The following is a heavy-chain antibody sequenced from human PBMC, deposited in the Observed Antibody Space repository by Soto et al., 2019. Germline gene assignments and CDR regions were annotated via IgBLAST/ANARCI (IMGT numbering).Heavy chain of an antibody. V-gene: IGHV3-15*01. CDR2: IKSNPDGGTI. CDR1: GFTFTNTW. CDR3: STIIVATARARFDP. Sequence: GGSLRLSCVASGFTFTNTWMTWVRQAPGKGPEWVGRIKSNPDGGTIDYAASVKGRFTISRDDPQKTLFLHMSSLRPEDTAVYYRSTIIVATARARFDPWGQGTLVAVSS. J-gene: IGHJ5*02. D-gene: IGHD2-21*01.